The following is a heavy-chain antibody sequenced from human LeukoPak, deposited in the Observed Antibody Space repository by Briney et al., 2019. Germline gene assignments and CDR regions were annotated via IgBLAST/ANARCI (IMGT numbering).Heavy chain of an antibody. J-gene: IGHJ6*02. CDR1: GYTFTSYY. D-gene: IGHD3-10*01. CDR3: AREYAMVREVYCYYGMDV. V-gene: IGHV1-46*01. Sequence: ASVKVSCKASGYTFTSYYMHWVRQAPGQGLEWMGIINPSGGSTSYAQKFQGRVTMTRDTSTSTVYMELSSLRSEDTAVYYCAREYAMVREVYCYYGMDVWGQGTTVTVSS. CDR2: INPSGGST.